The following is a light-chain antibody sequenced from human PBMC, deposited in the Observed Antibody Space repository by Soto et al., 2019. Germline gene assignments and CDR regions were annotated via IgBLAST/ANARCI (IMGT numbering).Light chain of an antibody. CDR2: DVS. V-gene: IGLV2-14*03. J-gene: IGLJ1*01. CDR1: SSDVGVYNY. CDR3: SSYTTSNTRQIV. Sequence: QSVLTQPASVSGSPGQSITISCAGTSSDVGVYNYVSWYQHHPGKAPKLMIFDVSNRPSGVSNRFSGSKFGNTASLTIFWFQPEDEADYYCSSYTTSNTRQIVFGTGTKVTVL.